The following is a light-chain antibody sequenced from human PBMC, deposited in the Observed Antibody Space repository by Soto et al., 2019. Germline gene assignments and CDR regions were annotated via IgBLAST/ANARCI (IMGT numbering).Light chain of an antibody. V-gene: IGLV3-1*01. CDR3: SSYAGNNLFV. Sequence: SYELPQPPSVSVSPGQTASITCSGDKLGDKYACWYQQKPGQSPVLVIYQDSKRPSGIPERFSDSKSGNTASLAISSLQADDEANYYCSSYAGNNLFVFGPGTKVTVL. CDR2: QDS. CDR1: KLGDKY. J-gene: IGLJ1*01.